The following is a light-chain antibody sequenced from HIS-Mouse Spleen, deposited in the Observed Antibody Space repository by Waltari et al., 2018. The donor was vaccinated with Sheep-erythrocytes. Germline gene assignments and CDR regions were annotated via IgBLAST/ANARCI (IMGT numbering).Light chain of an antibody. Sequence: QSALTQPASVSGSPGQSITISCTGTSSDVGGYNYVSWYQQHPGKAPKPMIYEVSNRPSWVSNRFSGSKSGNTASLTISGLQAEDEADYYCSSYTSSSTWVFGGGTKLTVL. CDR3: SSYTSSSTWV. V-gene: IGLV2-14*01. CDR1: SSDVGGYNY. CDR2: EVS. J-gene: IGLJ3*02.